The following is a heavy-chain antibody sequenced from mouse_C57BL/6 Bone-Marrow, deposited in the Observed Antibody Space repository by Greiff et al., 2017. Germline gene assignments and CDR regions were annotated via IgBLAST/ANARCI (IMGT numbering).Heavy chain of an antibody. CDR3: ATYDGYHWYFDV. V-gene: IGHV1-55*01. D-gene: IGHD2-3*01. CDR1: GYTFTSYW. J-gene: IGHJ1*03. Sequence: VKLQQPGAELVKPGASVKMSCKASGYTFTSYWITWVKQRPGQGLEWIGDIYPGSGSTNYNEKFKSKATLTVDTSSSTAYMQLSSLTSEDSAVYYCATYDGYHWYFDVWGTGTTVTVSS. CDR2: IYPGSGST.